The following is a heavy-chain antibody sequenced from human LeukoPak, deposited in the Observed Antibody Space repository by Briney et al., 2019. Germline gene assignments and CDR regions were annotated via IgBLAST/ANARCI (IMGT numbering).Heavy chain of an antibody. V-gene: IGHV4-59*08. Sequence: SETLSLTCTVSGGSISSYYWSWIRQPPGKGLEWIGYIYYSGSTNYNPSLKSRGTISVDTSKNQFSLKLSSVTAADTAVYYCARHHHSIMVRGVKGAFDIWGQGTMVTVSS. J-gene: IGHJ3*02. D-gene: IGHD3-10*01. CDR1: GGSISSYY. CDR2: IYYSGST. CDR3: ARHHHSIMVRGVKGAFDI.